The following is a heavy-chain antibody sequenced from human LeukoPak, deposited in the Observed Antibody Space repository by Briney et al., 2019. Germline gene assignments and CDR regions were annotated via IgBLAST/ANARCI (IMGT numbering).Heavy chain of an antibody. J-gene: IGHJ4*02. Sequence: SETVSLTCSVSGDSISTYHWNWIRKPPGKGLEWIGYMQSTGNSKYNPSLRSRVTMFVDTSKNQVALILSSVTAADTAVYYCARDKRHSYGRYFDHWGQGALDTVSS. CDR3: ARDKRHSYGRYFDH. CDR1: GDSISTYH. CDR2: MQSTGNS. D-gene: IGHD5-18*01. V-gene: IGHV4-59*01.